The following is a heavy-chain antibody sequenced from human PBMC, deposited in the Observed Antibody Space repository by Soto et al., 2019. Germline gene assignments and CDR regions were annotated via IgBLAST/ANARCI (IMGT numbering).Heavy chain of an antibody. D-gene: IGHD5-12*01. J-gene: IGHJ3*02. Sequence: GGSLRLSCAASGFTFSSYAMSWVRQAPGKGLEWVSAISGSGGSTYYADSVKGRFTISRDNSKNTLYLQMNSLRAEDTAVYYCAKGPIGGYDLWSYAFDIWGQGTMVTVSS. CDR3: AKGPIGGYDLWSYAFDI. CDR1: GFTFSSYA. CDR2: ISGSGGST. V-gene: IGHV3-23*01.